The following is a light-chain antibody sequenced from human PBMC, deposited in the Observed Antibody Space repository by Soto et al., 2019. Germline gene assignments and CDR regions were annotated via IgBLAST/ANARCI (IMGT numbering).Light chain of an antibody. Sequence: QTVVTQEPSFSVSPGRTVTLTCGLSSGSVSTSHYLSWYQQTPGQAPRTLIYSTNTRSSGVPDRFSGSILGNKAALTITGAQADDESDYYCVLYVGSGIWVFGGGTKLTVL. V-gene: IGLV8-61*01. CDR2: STN. J-gene: IGLJ3*02. CDR3: VLYVGSGIWV. CDR1: SGSVSTSHY.